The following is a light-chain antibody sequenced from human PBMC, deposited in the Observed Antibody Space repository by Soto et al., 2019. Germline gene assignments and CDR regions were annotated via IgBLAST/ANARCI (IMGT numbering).Light chain of an antibody. CDR2: SDS. V-gene: IGLV1-44*01. CDR1: NPNIGSNP. CDR3: AAWDGSLKGYV. Sequence: QLVLTQPPSASGTPGQRVTISCSGSNPNIGSNPVNWYQHLPGTAPELLVYSDSQRPSGVPDRFSGSKSGTSASLAVSGLQSEDEAEYYCAAWDGSLKGYVFGTGTKLTVL. J-gene: IGLJ1*01.